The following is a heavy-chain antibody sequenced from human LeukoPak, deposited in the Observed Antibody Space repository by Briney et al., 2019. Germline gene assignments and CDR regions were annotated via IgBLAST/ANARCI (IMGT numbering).Heavy chain of an antibody. CDR3: ARAGQLYYDTTDKRRIYFDY. D-gene: IGHD3-22*01. CDR2: ISGDGATT. V-gene: IGHV3-23*01. Sequence: GGSLRLSCAASGFTFSSYGMSWVRQAPGKGLEWVSAISGDGATTYYADSVKGRFTISRGNAKNSLYLQMNSLRAEDTAVYYCARAGQLYYDTTDKRRIYFDYWGQGTLVTVSS. J-gene: IGHJ4*02. CDR1: GFTFSSYG.